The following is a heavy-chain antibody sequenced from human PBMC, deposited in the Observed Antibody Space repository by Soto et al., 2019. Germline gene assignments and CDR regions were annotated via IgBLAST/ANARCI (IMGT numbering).Heavy chain of an antibody. V-gene: IGHV3-23*01. D-gene: IGHD6-6*01. CDR3: AKAMSTPSRPRNYFDY. CDR1: GFTFSNFA. J-gene: IGHJ4*02. Sequence: GGSLRLSCAASGFTFSNFAMSWVRQAPGKGLEWVSVISGGGGTTYYADSGKGRFTISGDNSKNTLYLQMDSLRAEDTALYYCAKAMSTPSRPRNYFDYWGQGTLVTVSS. CDR2: ISGGGGTT.